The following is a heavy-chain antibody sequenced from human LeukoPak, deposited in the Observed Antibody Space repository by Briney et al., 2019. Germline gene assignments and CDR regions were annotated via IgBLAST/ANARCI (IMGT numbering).Heavy chain of an antibody. J-gene: IGHJ4*02. Sequence: PGRSLRLSCAASGFTFSSYGMHWVRQAPGKGLEWVAVISYDGSNKYYADSVKGRFTISRDNSKNTLYLQMNSLRAEDTAVYYCARDRPSSSSSFVGYCSGGSCSPFDYWGQGTLVTVSS. V-gene: IGHV3-30*03. CDR2: ISYDGSNK. CDR1: GFTFSSYG. CDR3: ARDRPSSSSSFVGYCSGGSCSPFDY. D-gene: IGHD2-15*01.